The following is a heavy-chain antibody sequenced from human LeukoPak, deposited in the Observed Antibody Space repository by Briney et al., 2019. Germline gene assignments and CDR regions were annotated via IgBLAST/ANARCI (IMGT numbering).Heavy chain of an antibody. CDR1: GGSISSYY. Sequence: SETLSLTCTVSGGSISSYYWSWIRQPPGKGLEWIGYIYYSGSTNYNPSLKSRVTTSVDTSKNQFSLKLSSVTAADTAVYYCARVEMATIWAANAFDIWGQGTMVTVSS. CDR3: ARVEMATIWAANAFDI. V-gene: IGHV4-59*01. D-gene: IGHD5-24*01. J-gene: IGHJ3*02. CDR2: IYYSGST.